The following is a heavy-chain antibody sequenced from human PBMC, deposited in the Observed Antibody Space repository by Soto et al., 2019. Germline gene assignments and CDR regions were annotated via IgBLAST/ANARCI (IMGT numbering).Heavy chain of an antibody. CDR1: GGSISSYY. D-gene: IGHD6-19*01. J-gene: IGHJ6*02. V-gene: IGHV4-4*07. CDR3: ARDGATQLVRSGWYMDYYGMDV. Sequence: SETLSLTCTVSGGSISSYYWSWIRQPAGKGLEWIGRIYTSGSTNYNPSLKSRVTMSVDTSKNQFSLKLSSVTAADTVVYYCARDGATQLVRSGWYMDYYGMDVWGQGTTVTVSS. CDR2: IYTSGST.